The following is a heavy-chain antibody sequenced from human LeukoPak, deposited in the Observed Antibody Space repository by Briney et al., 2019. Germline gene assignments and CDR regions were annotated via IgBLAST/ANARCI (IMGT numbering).Heavy chain of an antibody. CDR1: GFTFSSYG. CDR3: AKGVTHDY. D-gene: IGHD3-10*01. CDR2: VSYDGSNK. V-gene: IGHV3-30*18. J-gene: IGHJ4*02. Sequence: GGSLRLSCAASGFTFSSYGMHWVRQAPGKGLEWVAVVSYDGSNKYYADSVKGRFTISRDNSKNTLYLQMNSLRAEDTAVYYCAKGVTHDYWGQGTLVTVSS.